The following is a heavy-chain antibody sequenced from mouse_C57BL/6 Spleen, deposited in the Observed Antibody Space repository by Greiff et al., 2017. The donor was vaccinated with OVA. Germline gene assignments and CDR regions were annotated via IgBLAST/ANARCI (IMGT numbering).Heavy chain of an antibody. D-gene: IGHD2-2*01. J-gene: IGHJ1*03. Sequence: VQLQQPGAELVRPGSSVKLSCKASGYTFTSYWMHWVKQRPIQGLEWIGNIDPSDSETHYNQKFKDKATLTVDKSSSTAYMQLSSLTSEDSAVYYCARLGGLRRYFDVWGTGTTVTVSS. V-gene: IGHV1-52*01. CDR3: ARLGGLRRYFDV. CDR1: GYTFTSYW. CDR2: IDPSDSET.